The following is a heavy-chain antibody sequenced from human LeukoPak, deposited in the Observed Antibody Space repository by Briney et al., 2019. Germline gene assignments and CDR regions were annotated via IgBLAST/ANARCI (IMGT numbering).Heavy chain of an antibody. CDR1: GYSFTDHW. V-gene: IGHV5-51*01. Sequence: GESLKISCKASGYSFTDHWIGWVRQMPGQGLEWMGIIYPGDSDTRYSPSFQGQVTISADKSIGTAYLQWSSLKASDTAMYYCARRSTTRGPRGYFDYWGQGTLVTVSS. CDR2: IYPGDSDT. CDR3: ARRSTTRGPRGYFDY. D-gene: IGHD3-10*01. J-gene: IGHJ4*02.